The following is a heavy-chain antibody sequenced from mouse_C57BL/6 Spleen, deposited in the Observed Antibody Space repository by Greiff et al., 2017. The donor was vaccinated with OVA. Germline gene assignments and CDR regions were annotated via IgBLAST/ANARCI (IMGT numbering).Heavy chain of an antibody. V-gene: IGHV10-1*01. J-gene: IGHJ1*03. CDR3: VRHGTYYSNYRYFDV. CDR2: IRSKSNNYAT. CDR1: GFSFNTYA. D-gene: IGHD2-5*01. Sequence: EVQLVESGGGLVQPKGSLKLSCAASGFSFNTYAMNWVRQAPGKGLEWVARIRSKSNNYATYYADSVKDRFTISRDDSESMLYLQMNNLKTEDTAMYYCVRHGTYYSNYRYFDVWGTGTTVTVSS.